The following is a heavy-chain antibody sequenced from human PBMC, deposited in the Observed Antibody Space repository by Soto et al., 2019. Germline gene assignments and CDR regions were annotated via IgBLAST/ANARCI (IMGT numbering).Heavy chain of an antibody. CDR1: GGSISSSNW. CDR3: ARSGSYGGGYFDY. J-gene: IGHJ4*02. V-gene: IGHV4-4*02. CDR2: IYHSGST. Sequence: SETLSLTCAVSGGSISSSNWWSWVRQPPGKGLEWIGEIYHSGSTNYNPSLKSRVTISVDKSKNQFSLKLSSVTAADTAVYYCARSGSYGGGYFDYWGQGTLVTVSS. D-gene: IGHD1-26*01.